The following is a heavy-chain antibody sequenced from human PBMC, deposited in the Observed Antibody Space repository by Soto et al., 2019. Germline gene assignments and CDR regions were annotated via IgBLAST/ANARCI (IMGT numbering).Heavy chain of an antibody. V-gene: IGHV1-69*01. D-gene: IGHD2-15*01. CDR1: GGTFSSYA. J-gene: IGHJ4*02. Sequence: QVQLVQSGAEVKKPGSSVKVSCKASGGTFSSYAISWVRQAPGQGLEWMGGIIPIFGTANYAPKFQGRVTITADESTSTAYMELSSLRSEDTAVYYCARDGYCSGGSCYFDYWGQGTLVTVSS. CDR3: ARDGYCSGGSCYFDY. CDR2: IIPIFGTA.